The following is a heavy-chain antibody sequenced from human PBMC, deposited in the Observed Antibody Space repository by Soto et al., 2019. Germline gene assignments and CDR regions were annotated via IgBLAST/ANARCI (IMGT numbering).Heavy chain of an antibody. CDR1: GFTFSSYG. CDR3: AKDRGGDCPDNSCYFGADY. J-gene: IGHJ4*02. Sequence: GGSLRLSCVGSGFTFSSYGMHWVRQAPGKGLECVAVISDTGSSHYYAASVEGRFTISRENSKNTLSLHMDRLRVEDTAVYYCAKDRGGDCPDNSCYFGADYWGQGTPVTVSS. CDR2: ISDTGSSH. D-gene: IGHD2-2*01. V-gene: IGHV3-30*18.